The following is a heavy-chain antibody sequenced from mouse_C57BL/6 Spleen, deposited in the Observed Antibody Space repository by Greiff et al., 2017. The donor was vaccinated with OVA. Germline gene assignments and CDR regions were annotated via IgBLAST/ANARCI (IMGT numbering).Heavy chain of an antibody. D-gene: IGHD2-4*01. J-gene: IGHJ3*01. Sequence: EVQLQESGGDLVKPGGSLKLSCAASGFTFSSYVMSWVRQTPDKRLEWVATISSGGSYTYYPDSVKGRFTISSDNAKNTLYLQMSSLKSEDTAMYYCARQGDYDWFAYWGQGTLVTVSA. CDR2: ISSGGSYT. CDR1: GFTFSSYV. CDR3: ARQGDYDWFAY. V-gene: IGHV5-6*01.